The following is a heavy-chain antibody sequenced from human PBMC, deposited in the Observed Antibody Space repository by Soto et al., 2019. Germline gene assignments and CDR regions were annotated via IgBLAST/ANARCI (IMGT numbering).Heavy chain of an antibody. CDR2: IIPIFGTG. V-gene: IGHV1-69*13. CDR3: VRSLEDFFDY. D-gene: IGHD3-3*01. Sequence: SVKVSCKASGGAFSSYAISWVRQAPGQGLEWMGGIIPIFGTGNHAQKFQGRVTITADESTTTAYMELTRLRSEDTAVYYCVRSLEDFFDYWGQGTQVTVSS. CDR1: GGAFSSYA. J-gene: IGHJ4*02.